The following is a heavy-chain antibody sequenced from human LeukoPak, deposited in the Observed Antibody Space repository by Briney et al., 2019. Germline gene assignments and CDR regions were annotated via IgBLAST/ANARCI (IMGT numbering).Heavy chain of an antibody. V-gene: IGHV1-2*02. D-gene: IGHD5-12*01. CDR1: GYTFTGYY. CDR3: VYSGYEVGHY. CDR2: INPNSGST. Sequence: GASVKVSCKASGYTFTGYYMHWVRQAPGQGLEWMGWINPNSGSTNYAQKLQGRATMTRDTSISTAYMELSRLRSDDTAVYYCVYSGYEVGHYWGQGTLVTVSS. J-gene: IGHJ4*02.